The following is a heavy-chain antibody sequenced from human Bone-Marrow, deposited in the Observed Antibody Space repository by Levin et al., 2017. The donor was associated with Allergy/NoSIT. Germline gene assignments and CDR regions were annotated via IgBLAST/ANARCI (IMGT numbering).Heavy chain of an antibody. CDR2: INSDESST. Sequence: GGSLRLSCAASGLTFSHYWMHWVRQAPGQGLVWVSRINSDESSTAYADSVKGRFTISRDNAKNTLYLQMNSLRAEDTAVYYCARDQDDWGQGTLVTVSS. J-gene: IGHJ4*02. V-gene: IGHV3-74*01. CDR1: GLTFSHYW. CDR3: ARDQDD.